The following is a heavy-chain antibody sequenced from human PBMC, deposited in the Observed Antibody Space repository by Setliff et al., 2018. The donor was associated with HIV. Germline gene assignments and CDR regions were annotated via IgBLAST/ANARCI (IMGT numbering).Heavy chain of an antibody. Sequence: SETLSLTCTVSGGSISTSGSYWGWIRQSPGKGLEWIGSIYYSGSAYYNPSLKSRVTISVDTSKNQFSLKLSSVTAADTAVYYCARTYGSGSYYSGEAFDIWGQGTMVTVSS. D-gene: IGHD1-26*01. CDR3: ARTYGSGSYYSGEAFDI. CDR1: GGSISTSGSY. CDR2: IYYSGSA. V-gene: IGHV4-39*07. J-gene: IGHJ3*02.